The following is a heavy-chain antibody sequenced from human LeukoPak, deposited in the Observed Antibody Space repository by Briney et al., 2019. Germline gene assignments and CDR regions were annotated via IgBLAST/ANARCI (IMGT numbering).Heavy chain of an antibody. CDR1: VYTFTSYY. J-gene: IGHJ4*02. Sequence: GASVKVSCKASVYTFTSYYMHWVRQAPAQGLEWMGIINPSGGSTSYAQKFQGRVTMTRDTSTSTVYMELSSLRSEDTAVYYCARVVAAAGDYWGQGTLVTVSS. V-gene: IGHV1-46*01. CDR2: INPSGGST. CDR3: ARVVAAAGDY. D-gene: IGHD6-13*01.